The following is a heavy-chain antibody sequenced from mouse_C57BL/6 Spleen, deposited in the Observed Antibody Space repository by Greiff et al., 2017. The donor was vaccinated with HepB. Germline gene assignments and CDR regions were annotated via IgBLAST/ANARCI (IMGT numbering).Heavy chain of an antibody. Sequence: VQLKQSGPELVKPGASVKMSCKASGYTFTDYNMHWVKQSHGKSLEWIGYINPNNGGTSYNQKFKGKATLTVNKSSSTAYMELRSLTSEDSAVYYCARSGYDYDPYAMDYWGQGTSVTVSS. D-gene: IGHD2-4*01. CDR2: INPNNGGT. CDR3: ARSGYDYDPYAMDY. CDR1: GYTFTDYN. V-gene: IGHV1-22*01. J-gene: IGHJ4*01.